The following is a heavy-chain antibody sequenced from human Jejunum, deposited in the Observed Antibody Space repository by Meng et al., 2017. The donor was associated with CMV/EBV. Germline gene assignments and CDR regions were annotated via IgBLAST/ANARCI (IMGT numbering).Heavy chain of an antibody. J-gene: IGHJ4*02. CDR2: IYSGGGT. D-gene: IGHD3-3*01. V-gene: IGHV3-66*01. Sequence: VEAGGRLGHPGGSLVLFGVVSGFIVSSNYMSWVRQAPGKGLEWVSVIYSGGGTLYADSVKGRFTISRDISQNTVHLHMNSLRVEDTAVYYCASDGNGYYVDYWGQGTLVTVSS. CDR1: GFIVSSNY. CDR3: ASDGNGYYVDY.